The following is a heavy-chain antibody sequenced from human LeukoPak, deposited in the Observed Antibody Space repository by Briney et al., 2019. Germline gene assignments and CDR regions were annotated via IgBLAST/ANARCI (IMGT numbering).Heavy chain of an antibody. J-gene: IGHJ4*02. CDR3: AKVETSGGANCYALDY. CDR1: GFTFSSYA. D-gene: IGHD2-2*01. Sequence: GGSLRLSCAASGFTFSSYAMTWVRQAPDKGLEWVSAISGSDGSTYYADSAKGRFTISRDDSQNTLYLQMNSLSAEGTAVYYCAKVETSGGANCYALDYWGQGTLVTVSS. V-gene: IGHV3-23*01. CDR2: ISGSDGST.